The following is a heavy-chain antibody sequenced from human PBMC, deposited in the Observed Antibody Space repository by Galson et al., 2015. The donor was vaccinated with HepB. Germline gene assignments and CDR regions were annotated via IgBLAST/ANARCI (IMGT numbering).Heavy chain of an antibody. J-gene: IGHJ2*01. CDR1: EVNFRSYS. CDR3: TRDSENSSGAPWFCGL. V-gene: IGHV3-21*01. CDR2: ISNTGRYT. Sequence: FLRHSCAASEVNFRSYSMNWVRQTPGKGLECVSCISNTGRYTSYADSFKGRFTISRDNAKNSLYLQMTSLQFEDAGVYYCTRDSENSSGAPWFCGLWGRGTLVTVSS. D-gene: IGHD3-22*01.